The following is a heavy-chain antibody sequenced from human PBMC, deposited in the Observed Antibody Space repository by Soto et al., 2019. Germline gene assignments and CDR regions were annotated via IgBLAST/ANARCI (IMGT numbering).Heavy chain of an antibody. CDR3: AREMRTATSYRCVTFDL. J-gene: IGHJ3*01. Sequence: QVQLVESGGGVVQPGRSLRLSCAAAGFTLSRYDMHWVRQAPGKGLEWVPVIWDDGSNKYYAESVKGRFAMSSDNSKNTLYLQMNSLRAEDTAVYYCAREMRTATSYRCVTFDLWGQGTMVTVSS. CDR1: GFTLSRYD. V-gene: IGHV3-33*01. CDR2: IWDDGSNK. D-gene: IGHD4-17*01.